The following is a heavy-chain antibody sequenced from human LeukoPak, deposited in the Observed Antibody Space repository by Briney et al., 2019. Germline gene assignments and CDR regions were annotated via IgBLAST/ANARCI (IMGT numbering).Heavy chain of an antibody. CDR1: GFTFSSYA. CDR2: ISGSGGST. D-gene: IGHD3-10*01. J-gene: IGHJ4*02. V-gene: IGHV3-23*01. Sequence: PGGSLRLSCAASGFTFSSYAMSWVRQAPGKGLEWVSAISGSGGSTYYADSVKGRFTISRDNSKNTLYLQMNSLRAEDTAVYYCAKDGYYYGSGPYYFDYWGQGTLVTVSS. CDR3: AKDGYYYGSGPYYFDY.